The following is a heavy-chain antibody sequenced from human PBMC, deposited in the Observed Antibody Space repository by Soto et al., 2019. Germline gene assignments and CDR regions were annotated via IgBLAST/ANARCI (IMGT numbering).Heavy chain of an antibody. CDR1: GYTFTGYY. CDR2: INPNSGGT. V-gene: IGHV1-2*04. D-gene: IGHD6-13*01. CDR3: ASSGEQQLSRYYYYGMDV. Sequence: ASVKVSCKASGYTFTGYYMHWVRQAPGQGLECMGCINPNSGGTNYAQKFQGWVTMTRDTSISTVYMELSRLRSDDTAVYYCASSGEQQLSRYYYYGMDVWGQGTTVTVSS. J-gene: IGHJ6*02.